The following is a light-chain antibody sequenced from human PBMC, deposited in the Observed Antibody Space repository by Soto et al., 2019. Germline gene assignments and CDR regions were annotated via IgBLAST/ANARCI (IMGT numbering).Light chain of an antibody. CDR3: SSYTSSSPVV. J-gene: IGLJ2*01. CDR1: SSEVGRYNY. V-gene: IGLV2-14*01. CDR2: DVN. Sequence: QSALTQPVSVSGSPGQSVTISCTGTSSEVGRYNYVSWCQKHQGKDTKLIIYDVNTRPSGVSNRFSGSKSGNTSSLTISGLQAEYEADYYCSSYTSSSPVVFGGGTKHTVL.